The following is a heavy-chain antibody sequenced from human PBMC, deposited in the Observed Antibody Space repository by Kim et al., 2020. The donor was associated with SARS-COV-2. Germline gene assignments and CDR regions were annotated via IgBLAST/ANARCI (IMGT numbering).Heavy chain of an antibody. Sequence: YSPSFQGQVTISADKSISTAYLQWSSLKASDTAMYYCARAYGSGRLGFDPWGQGTLVTVSS. J-gene: IGHJ5*02. D-gene: IGHD3-10*01. V-gene: IGHV5-51*01. CDR3: ARAYGSGRLGFDP.